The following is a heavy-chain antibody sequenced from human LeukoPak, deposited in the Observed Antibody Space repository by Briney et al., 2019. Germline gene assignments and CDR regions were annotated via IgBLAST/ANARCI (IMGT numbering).Heavy chain of an antibody. Sequence: SGGSLRLSCAASGFTFSSYAMSWVRQAPGKGLEWVSAISGSGGSTYYADSVKGRFTISRDNSKNTLYLQMNSLRAEDTAVYYCAKVGSTAAGTEDWFDPWGQGTLVTVSS. V-gene: IGHV3-23*01. CDR3: AKVGSTAAGTEDWFDP. CDR2: ISGSGGST. J-gene: IGHJ5*02. CDR1: GFTFSSYA. D-gene: IGHD6-13*01.